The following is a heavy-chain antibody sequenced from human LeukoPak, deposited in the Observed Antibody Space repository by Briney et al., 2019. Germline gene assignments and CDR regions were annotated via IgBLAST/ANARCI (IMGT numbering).Heavy chain of an antibody. Sequence: SETLSLTCTVSGGSISSSSYYWGWIRQPPGKGLEWIGSIYYSGSTYYNPSLKSRVTISVDTSKNQFSLKLSSVTAADTAVYYCARDADSEDWEGAFDIWGQGTMVTVPS. J-gene: IGHJ3*02. D-gene: IGHD3/OR15-3a*01. V-gene: IGHV4-39*02. CDR1: GGSISSSSYY. CDR3: ARDADSEDWEGAFDI. CDR2: IYYSGST.